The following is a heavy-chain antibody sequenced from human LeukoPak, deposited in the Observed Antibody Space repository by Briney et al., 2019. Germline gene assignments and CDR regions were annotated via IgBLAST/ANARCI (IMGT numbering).Heavy chain of an antibody. CDR2: IYPGDSDT. CDR1: GYRFANNS. CDR3: ARLGGNYYGSSGYYPADY. D-gene: IGHD3-22*01. V-gene: IGHV5-51*01. Sequence: GESLKTSCQGSGYRFANNSIGWVRQMPGKGLGWRGIIYPGDSDTRYSPSSQGHVTISADKSISTAFLQWSSLQASDTAMYYCARLGGNYYGSSGYYPADYWGQGTLVTVSS. J-gene: IGHJ4*02.